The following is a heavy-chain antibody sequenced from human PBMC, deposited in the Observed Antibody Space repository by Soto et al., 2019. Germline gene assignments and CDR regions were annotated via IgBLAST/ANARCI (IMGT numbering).Heavy chain of an antibody. Sequence: SETLSLTCSVSGGSVTSYFWSWIRQPPGKGLEWIGYAYYSGSTKYNPSLKSRLTISVDTSKNQFSLKLSSVIAADTAMYYCARLTYYDSTGRFDYWGQGALVTVSS. D-gene: IGHD3-22*01. CDR2: AYYSGST. V-gene: IGHV4-59*02. CDR3: ARLTYYDSTGRFDY. J-gene: IGHJ4*02. CDR1: GGSVTSYF.